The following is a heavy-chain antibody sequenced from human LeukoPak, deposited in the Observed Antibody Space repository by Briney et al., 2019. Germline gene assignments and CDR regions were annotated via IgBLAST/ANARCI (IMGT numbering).Heavy chain of an antibody. J-gene: IGHJ5*02. Sequence: QPGGSLRLSCAASGFTFSSYAMSWVRQAPGKGLEWVSAISGSGGSAYYADSVKGRFTISRDNSKNTLYLQMNSLRAEDTAVYYCAVKIIVGATGWFDPWGQGTLVTVSS. V-gene: IGHV3-23*01. CDR2: ISGSGGSA. D-gene: IGHD1-26*01. CDR1: GFTFSSYA. CDR3: AVKIIVGATGWFDP.